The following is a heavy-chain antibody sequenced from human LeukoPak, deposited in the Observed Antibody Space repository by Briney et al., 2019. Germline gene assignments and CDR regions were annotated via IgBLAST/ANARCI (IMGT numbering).Heavy chain of an antibody. V-gene: IGHV3-30-3*01. Sequence: PGGSLRLSCAASGFTFSSYAMHWVRQAPGKGLEWVAVISYDGSNKYYADSVKGRFTISRDNSKNTLYLQMNSLRAEDTAVYYCARDLTYCGGDCYWGQGTLVTVYS. CDR2: ISYDGSNK. D-gene: IGHD2-21*02. CDR1: GFTFSSYA. J-gene: IGHJ4*02. CDR3: ARDLTYCGGDCY.